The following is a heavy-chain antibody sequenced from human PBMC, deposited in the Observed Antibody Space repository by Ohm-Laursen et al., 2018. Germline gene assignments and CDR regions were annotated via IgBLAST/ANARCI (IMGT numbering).Heavy chain of an antibody. D-gene: IGHD3-22*01. V-gene: IGHV4-39*07. Sequence: SDTLSLTCGVSGNSISSSSYHWGWIRQYPGKGLEWIGNIDYRGTTYYNPSLKSRVTISVDTSKNQFSLKLSSVTAADTAVYYCARGEGGYYDFDYWGQGTLVTVPS. CDR1: GNSISSSSYH. CDR3: ARGEGGYYDFDY. CDR2: IDYRGTT. J-gene: IGHJ4*02.